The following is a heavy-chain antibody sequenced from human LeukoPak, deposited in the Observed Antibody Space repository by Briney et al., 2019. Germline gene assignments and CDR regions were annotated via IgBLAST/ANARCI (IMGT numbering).Heavy chain of an antibody. Sequence: PSETLSLTCAVYGGSFSGYYWSWIRQPPGKGLEWTGEINHSGSTNYNPSLKSRVTISVDTSKNQFSLKLSSVTAADTAVYYCARDQVVLGFGYWGQGTLVTVSS. J-gene: IGHJ4*02. CDR2: INHSGST. V-gene: IGHV4-34*01. CDR3: ARDQVVLGFGY. CDR1: GGSFSGYY. D-gene: IGHD6-13*01.